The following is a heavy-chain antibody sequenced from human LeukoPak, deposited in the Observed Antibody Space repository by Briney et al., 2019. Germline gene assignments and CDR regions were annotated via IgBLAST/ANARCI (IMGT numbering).Heavy chain of an antibody. J-gene: IGHJ6*02. CDR3: ARDRDIAALLSYGMDV. V-gene: IGHV3-30-3*01. CDR1: GFTFSSYA. D-gene: IGHD6-13*01. Sequence: GGSLRLSCAASGFTFSSYAMHWVRQAPGKGLEWVAVISYDGSNKYYADSVKGRFTISRDNSKNTLYLQMNSLRAEDTAVYYCARDRDIAALLSYGMDVWGQGTTVTVSS. CDR2: ISYDGSNK.